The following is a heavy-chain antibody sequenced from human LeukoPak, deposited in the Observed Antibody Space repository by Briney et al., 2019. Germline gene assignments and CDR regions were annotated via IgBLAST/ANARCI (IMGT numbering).Heavy chain of an antibody. CDR3: ARDCGIVASDAFDI. Sequence: SETLSLTCAVYGGSFSGYYWSWIRQHPGKGLEWIGYIYYSGSTYYNPSLKSRVTISVDTSKNQFSLKLSSVTAADTAVYYCARDCGIVASDAFDIWGQGTMVTVSS. D-gene: IGHD5-12*01. CDR1: GGSFSGYY. V-gene: IGHV4-31*11. J-gene: IGHJ3*02. CDR2: IYYSGST.